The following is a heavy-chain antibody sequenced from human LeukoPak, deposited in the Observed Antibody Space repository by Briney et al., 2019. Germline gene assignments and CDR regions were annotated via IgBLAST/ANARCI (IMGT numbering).Heavy chain of an antibody. CDR2: ISAYNGNT. CDR1: GYTFSSYG. V-gene: IGHV1-18*01. J-gene: IGHJ4*02. D-gene: IGHD1-26*01. Sequence: ASVKVSCKASGYTFSSYGISWVRQAPGQGLEWMGWISAYNGNTNYAQKLQGRVTMTTDTSTSTAYMELRSLRSDDAAVYYCARVLREQDFDYWGQGTLVTVSS. CDR3: ARVLREQDFDY.